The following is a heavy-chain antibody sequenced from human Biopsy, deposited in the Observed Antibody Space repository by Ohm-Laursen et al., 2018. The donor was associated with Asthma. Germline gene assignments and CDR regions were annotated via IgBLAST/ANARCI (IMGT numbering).Heavy chain of an antibody. J-gene: IGHJ3*02. CDR1: GYTFTDYG. Sequence: ASVKVSCKASGYTFTDYGIAWVRQAPGQGLEWMGWSSAYNGHTKYAQKFQDRVTMTTDKSANTAHMELRSLTSDDTAVYYCARTYYDFLTGQVNDAFAIWGQGTLVTVSS. CDR2: SSAYNGHT. CDR3: ARTYYDFLTGQVNDAFAI. D-gene: IGHD3-9*01. V-gene: IGHV1-18*04.